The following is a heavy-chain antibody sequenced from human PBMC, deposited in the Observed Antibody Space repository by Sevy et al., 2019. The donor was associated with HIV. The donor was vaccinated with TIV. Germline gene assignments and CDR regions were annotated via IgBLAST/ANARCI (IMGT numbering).Heavy chain of an antibody. CDR3: AKDGRNTAMVNGFLGMYKLNYYYYIDV. CDR1: GFTFSSYA. CDR2: ISGSGGST. Sequence: GGSLRLSCAASGFTFSSYAMSWVRQAPGKGLEWVSAISGSGGSTYYADSVKGPFTISRENSKNTLYLQMNSLRAEDKDVYYCAKDGRNTAMVNGFLGMYKLNYYYYIDVWGKGTTVTVSS. V-gene: IGHV3-23*01. J-gene: IGHJ6*03. D-gene: IGHD5-18*01.